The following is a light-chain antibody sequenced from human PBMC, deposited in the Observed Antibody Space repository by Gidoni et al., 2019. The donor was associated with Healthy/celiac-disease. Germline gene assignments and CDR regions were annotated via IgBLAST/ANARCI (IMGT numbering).Light chain of an antibody. J-gene: IGKJ1*01. CDR1: QSVSSY. CDR2: DAS. V-gene: IGKV3-11*01. CDR3: QQRSNWPPAWT. Sequence: EIVLPQSPATLSLSPGERATLSCRASQSVSSYLAWYQQKPGQAPRLLSYDASNRATGIPARFSGSGSGTDCTLTISSLEPEDFAVYYCQQRSNWPPAWTFGQGTKVEIK.